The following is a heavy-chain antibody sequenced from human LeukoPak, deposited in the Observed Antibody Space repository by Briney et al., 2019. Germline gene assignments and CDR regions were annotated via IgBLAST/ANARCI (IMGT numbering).Heavy chain of an antibody. D-gene: IGHD2-2*01. Sequence: SETLSLTCAVYGWSFNDYYWNWVRQPPGKGLEWIGEINARGDTNYNPSLKSRVTISVDSSKNQFSLTLTSMIAADTAIYYCARGQVPAARGYSWFDPWGQGTLVTVSS. CDR2: INARGDT. CDR3: ARGQVPAARGYSWFDP. CDR1: GWSFNDYY. J-gene: IGHJ5*02. V-gene: IGHV4-34*01.